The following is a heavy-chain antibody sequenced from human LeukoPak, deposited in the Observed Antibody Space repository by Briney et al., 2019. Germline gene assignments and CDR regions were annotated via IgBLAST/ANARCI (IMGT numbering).Heavy chain of an antibody. CDR1: GFIFSSYE. J-gene: IGHJ6*02. V-gene: IGHV3-48*03. Sequence: GGSLRLSCAASGFIFSSYEMNWVRQAPGKGLEWVSYISVSGSARQYADSVKGRFTVSRDNAENSLYLQMNSLRAEDTGVYYLAKDFSNNRSILSCHYGMDVWGQGTTVTVSS. CDR2: ISVSGSAR. CDR3: AKDFSNNRSILSCHYGMDV. D-gene: IGHD3-16*02.